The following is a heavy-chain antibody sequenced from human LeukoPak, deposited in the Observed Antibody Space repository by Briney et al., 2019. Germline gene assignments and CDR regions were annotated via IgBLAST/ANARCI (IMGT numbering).Heavy chain of an antibody. J-gene: IGHJ6*02. Sequence: GRSLRLSCAASGFTFSSYGMHWVRQAPGKGLEWVAVISYDGSNKYYADSVKGRFTISRDNSKNTLYLQMTSLRAEDTAVYYCAKDLYSSGWYRVNYYYYGMDVWGQGTTVTVSS. CDR1: GFTFSSYG. V-gene: IGHV3-30*18. D-gene: IGHD6-19*01. CDR3: AKDLYSSGWYRVNYYYYGMDV. CDR2: ISYDGSNK.